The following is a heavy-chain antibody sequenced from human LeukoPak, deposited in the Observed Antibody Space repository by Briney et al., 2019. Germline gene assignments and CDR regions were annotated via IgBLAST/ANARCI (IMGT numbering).Heavy chain of an antibody. D-gene: IGHD6-13*01. J-gene: IGHJ4*02. CDR3: ARPPTRSSSEYYFDY. CDR2: ISSSSSYI. CDR1: GFTFSSYS. Sequence: PGGSLRLSCAASGFTFSSYSMNWVRQAPGKGLEWVSSISSSSSYIYYADSVKGRFTISRDNAKNSLYLQMNSLRAEDTAVYYCARPPTRSSSEYYFDYWGQGTLVTVSS. V-gene: IGHV3-21*01.